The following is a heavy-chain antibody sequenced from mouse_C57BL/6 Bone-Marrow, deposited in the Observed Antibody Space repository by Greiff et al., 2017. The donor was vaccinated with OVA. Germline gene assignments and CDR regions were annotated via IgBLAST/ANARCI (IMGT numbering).Heavy chain of an antibody. CDR1: GYSFTGYY. CDR3: ARRKDEEDHNAMDY. V-gene: IGHV1-42*01. J-gene: IGHJ4*01. CDR2: INPSTGGT. Sequence: EVKLQESGPELVKPGASVKISCKASGYSFTGYYMNWVKQSPEKGLEWIGEINPSTGGTTYNQKFKAKATLTVDKSSSTAYMQLKRLTSEDSAVYYCARRKDEEDHNAMDYLGQGTSVTGSS.